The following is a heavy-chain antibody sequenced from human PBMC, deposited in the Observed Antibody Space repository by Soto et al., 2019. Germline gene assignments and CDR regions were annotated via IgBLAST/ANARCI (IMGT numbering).Heavy chain of an antibody. CDR3: AKAAPKRVDSLEKYNWFDP. CDR2: ISGSGGST. V-gene: IGHV3-23*01. CDR1: GFTFSSYA. Sequence: PGGSLRLSCAASGFTFSSYAMSWVRQAPGKGLEWVSAISGSGGSTYYADSVKGRFTISRDNSKNTLYLQMNSLRAEDTAVYYCAKAAPKRVDSLEKYNWFDPWGQGTLVTVSS. D-gene: IGHD1-1*01. J-gene: IGHJ5*02.